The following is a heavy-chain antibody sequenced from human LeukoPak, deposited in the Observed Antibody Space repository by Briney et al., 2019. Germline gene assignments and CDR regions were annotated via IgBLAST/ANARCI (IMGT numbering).Heavy chain of an antibody. CDR3: ARGPGSSSFDL. D-gene: IGHD6-13*01. J-gene: IGHJ4*02. Sequence: QPGGSLRLFCAASGFSFSTYWMSWVRQTPEKGLEFVANINQDASVRNYMDSLKGRCTTSRDNAKKSVYLEINSLRADDTAVYYCARGPGSSSFDLWGQGALVTVSS. CDR1: GFSFSTYW. CDR2: INQDASVR. V-gene: IGHV3-7*01.